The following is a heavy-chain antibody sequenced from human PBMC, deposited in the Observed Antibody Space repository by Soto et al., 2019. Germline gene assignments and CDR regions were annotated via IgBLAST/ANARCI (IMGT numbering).Heavy chain of an antibody. J-gene: IGHJ4*02. CDR2: IIPILGIA. V-gene: IGHV1-69*02. D-gene: IGHD5-12*01. CDR3: AATIESYFY. Sequence: QVQLVQSGAEVKKPGSSVKVSCKASGGTFISYTISWVRQAPGQGLEWMGRIIPILGIANYAQKFQGRVTITADNSTSTSYMELSSLRSEDTAVEYCAATIESYFYWGQGTLVTVSS. CDR1: GGTFISYT.